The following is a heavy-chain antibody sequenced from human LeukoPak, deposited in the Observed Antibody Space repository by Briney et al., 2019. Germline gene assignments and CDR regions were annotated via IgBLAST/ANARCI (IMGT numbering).Heavy chain of an antibody. CDR3: ARLSGGNSPDSWLDP. D-gene: IGHD1-26*01. V-gene: IGHV4-39*01. J-gene: IGHJ5*02. CDR2: ISDSGTT. CDR1: GGSFSSSNYY. Sequence: SETLSLTCTVSGGSFSSSNYYWGWIRQPPGKGLEWIGSISDSGTTYYNTSLKSRVTISVDTSKNQFSLKLISVTAADTAVYYCARLSGGNSPDSWLDPWGQGTLVTVSS.